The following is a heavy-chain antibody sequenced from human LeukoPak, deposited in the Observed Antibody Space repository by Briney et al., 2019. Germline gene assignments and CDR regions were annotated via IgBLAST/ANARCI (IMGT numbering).Heavy chain of an antibody. CDR2: ISSSGSTI. J-gene: IGHJ4*02. CDR3: ARSPRVTVVVPAAISY. CDR1: GFTFRTYN. V-gene: IGHV3-11*04. D-gene: IGHD2-2*01. Sequence: GGSLRLSCAASGFTFRTYNMSWIRQAPGKGLEWVSYISSSGSTIYYADSVKGRFTISRDNAKNSLYLQMNSLRAEDTAVYYCARSPRVTVVVPAAISYWGQGTLVTVSS.